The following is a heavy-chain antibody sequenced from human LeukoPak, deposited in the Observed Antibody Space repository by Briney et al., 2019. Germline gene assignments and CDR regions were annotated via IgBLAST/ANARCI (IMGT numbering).Heavy chain of an antibody. D-gene: IGHD4-17*01. CDR1: GYTLTELS. Sequence: ASVKVSCKVSGYTLTELSMHWVRQAPGKGLEWMGGFDPEDGETIYAQTFQGRVTLTMDTSTITVYMELSNLRSEDTSVYYCARGSVTTDASFDYWGQGTLVTVSS. V-gene: IGHV1-24*01. J-gene: IGHJ4*02. CDR3: ARGSVTTDASFDY. CDR2: FDPEDGET.